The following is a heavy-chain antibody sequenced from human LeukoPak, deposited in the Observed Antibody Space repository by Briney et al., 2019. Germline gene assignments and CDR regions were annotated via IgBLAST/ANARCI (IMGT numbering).Heavy chain of an antibody. Sequence: GGSLRLSCAASGFIVSNNYMSWVRQAPGKGLEWVSTIYSSGIIKYADSVKGRFTISRDNSRNTVYLEMNSLRAEDSAVYSCAGKVGVPTSYYGMDAWGQGTTVTVSS. J-gene: IGHJ6*02. D-gene: IGHD1-26*01. CDR2: IYSSGII. CDR1: GFIVSNNY. V-gene: IGHV3-53*01. CDR3: AGKVGVPTSYYGMDA.